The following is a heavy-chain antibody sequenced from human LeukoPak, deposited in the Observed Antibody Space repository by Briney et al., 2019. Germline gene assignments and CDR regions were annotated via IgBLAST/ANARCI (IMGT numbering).Heavy chain of an antibody. CDR3: AKSRSIVVVPAAIDY. CDR1: GFTFDDYA. D-gene: IGHD2-2*01. J-gene: IGHJ4*02. V-gene: IGHV3-9*01. CDR2: ISWNSGSI. Sequence: GRSLRLSCAASGFTFDDYAMHWVRQAPGKGLEWASGISWNSGSIGYADSVKGRFTISRDNAKNSLYLQMNSLRAEDTALYYCAKSRSIVVVPAAIDYWGRGTLVTVSS.